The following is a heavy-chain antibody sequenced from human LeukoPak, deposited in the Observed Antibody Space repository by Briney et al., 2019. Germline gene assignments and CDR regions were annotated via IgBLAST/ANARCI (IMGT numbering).Heavy chain of an antibody. CDR2: ISGSGGST. J-gene: IGHJ3*02. V-gene: IGHV3-23*01. D-gene: IGHD3-10*01. CDR3: AKDLPGVLLWFGEPSGAFDI. Sequence: GGSLRLSCAASGFTFSSYAMSWVRQAPGKGLEWVSAISGSGGSTYYADSVKGRFTISRDNSKNTLYLQMNSLRAEDTAVYYCAKDLPGVLLWFGEPSGAFDIWGQGTMVTVSS. CDR1: GFTFSSYA.